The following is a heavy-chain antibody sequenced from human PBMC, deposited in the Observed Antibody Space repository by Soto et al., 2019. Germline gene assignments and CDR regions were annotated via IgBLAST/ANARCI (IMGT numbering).Heavy chain of an antibody. CDR1: GGSISIGTDY. CDR3: ARHFVAVVIKGWGY. Sequence: ETLSLTCTVSGGSISIGTDYWDWLRQPPGKGLEWIGTTYYNGNAYYNPSLKSRVSMSVDTSKNQFSLKLVSVTAADTAVYYCARHFVAVVIKGWGYWGQGTLVTVSS. V-gene: IGHV4-39*01. CDR2: TYYNGNA. J-gene: IGHJ4*02. D-gene: IGHD3-10*01.